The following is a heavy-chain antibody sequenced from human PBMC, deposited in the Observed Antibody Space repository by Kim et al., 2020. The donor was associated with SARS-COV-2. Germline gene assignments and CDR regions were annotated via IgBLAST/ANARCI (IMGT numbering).Heavy chain of an antibody. Sequence: SETLSLSCTVSGGSISSSSYYWGWIRQPQGKGLEWIGSMYYSGSTYYNPSLKSRVTISVDTSKNQFSLKLSSGTAADTAVYCCARITMVRGVHDTQFDY. CDR2: MYYSGST. D-gene: IGHD3-10*01. CDR3: ARITMVRGVHDTQFDY. V-gene: IGHV4-39*07. CDR1: GGSISSSSYY. J-gene: IGHJ4*01.